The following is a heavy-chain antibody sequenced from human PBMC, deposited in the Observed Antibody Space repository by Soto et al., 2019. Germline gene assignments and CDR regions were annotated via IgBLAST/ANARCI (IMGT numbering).Heavy chain of an antibody. V-gene: IGHV4-39*02. CDR3: ARGTGSYGHVFEY. CDR2: IYYSGST. CDR1: GGSLSSSGFS. J-gene: IGHJ4*02. Sequence: QLQLQESGPGLVKPSETLSLTCTVSGGSLSSSGFSWGWIRQPPGKGLEWIGSIYYSGSTYYNPSLNSRLTTSVDTPNSPFSLKLSSMTAADTAVYYCARGTGSYGHVFEYWGQGILGTVSS. D-gene: IGHD1-26*01.